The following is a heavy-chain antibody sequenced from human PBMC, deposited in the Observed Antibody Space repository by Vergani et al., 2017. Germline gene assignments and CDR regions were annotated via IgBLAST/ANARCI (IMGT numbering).Heavy chain of an antibody. CDR1: GFTFSTYA. J-gene: IGHJ4*02. CDR2: LTGGGGST. D-gene: IGHD1-26*01. V-gene: IGHV3-23*01. Sequence: VQLLESGGSLKQPGGSVRLSCAASGFTFSTYAMHWVRQAPGKGLEWVSALTGGGGSTYYADSFKGRFIISRDNSRDTLYLQMNSLRPEDTATYYCVNDAGSYENFFDSWGQGTLVTVSS. CDR3: VNDAGSYENFFDS.